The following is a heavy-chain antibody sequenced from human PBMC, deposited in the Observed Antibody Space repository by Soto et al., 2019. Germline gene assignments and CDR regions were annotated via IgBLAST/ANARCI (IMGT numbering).Heavy chain of an antibody. CDR1: GCSISGYY. CDR3: ARDLWGYCGTDCYPLDV. Sequence: SETLSLTCTVSGCSISGYYWSWIRQPPGKGLEWIGYMYNTGSTVYNPSFKSRVTITVDTSKNQFSLKLNSVTAADTSVYYCARDLWGYCGTDCYPLDVWGQGTTVTVS. D-gene: IGHD2-21*02. V-gene: IGHV4-59*01. CDR2: MYNTGST. J-gene: IGHJ6*02.